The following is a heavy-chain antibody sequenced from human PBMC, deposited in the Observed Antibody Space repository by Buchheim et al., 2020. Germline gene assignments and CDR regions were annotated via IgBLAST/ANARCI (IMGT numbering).Heavy chain of an antibody. D-gene: IGHD3-16*02. CDR1: GFTFSSYG. J-gene: IGHJ6*02. CDR3: ARDGRYLTWSGYGMDV. Sequence: QVQLVESGEGVVQPGRSLRLSCAASGFTFSSYGMHWVRQAPGKGLEWVAVIWYDGSNKYYADSVKGRFTISRDNSKNTLYLQMNSLRAEDTAVYYCARDGRYLTWSGYGMDVWGQGTT. V-gene: IGHV3-33*01. CDR2: IWYDGSNK.